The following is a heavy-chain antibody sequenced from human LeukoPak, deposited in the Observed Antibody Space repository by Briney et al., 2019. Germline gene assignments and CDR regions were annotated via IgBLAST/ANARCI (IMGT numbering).Heavy chain of an antibody. V-gene: IGHV1-18*01. D-gene: IGHD3-3*01. CDR2: ISTYDGHA. CDR1: GYSFTSYG. Sequence: ASVKVSCKASGYSFTSYGITWVRQAPGQGLEWMGWISTYDGHANYAQKLQGRVTLTTDTSTVTAYMELRSLRSDDTAVYYCARSSSGFDYWGQGALVTVSS. CDR3: ARSSSGFDY. J-gene: IGHJ4*02.